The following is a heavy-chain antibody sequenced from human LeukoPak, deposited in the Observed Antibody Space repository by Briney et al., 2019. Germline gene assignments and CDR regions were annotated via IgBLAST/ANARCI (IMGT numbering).Heavy chain of an antibody. CDR2: ISGNGGST. CDR1: GFTFSSYA. V-gene: IGHV3-23*01. J-gene: IGHJ4*02. CDR3: AKDGSWLHTPSDY. Sequence: GGSLRLSCAASGFTFSSYAMSWVRQAPGKGLEWVSSISGNGGSTYYADSVKGRFTISRDNSKNTLYLQMNSLRVEDTAVYYCAKDGSWLHTPSDYWGQGTLVTVSS. D-gene: IGHD5-24*01.